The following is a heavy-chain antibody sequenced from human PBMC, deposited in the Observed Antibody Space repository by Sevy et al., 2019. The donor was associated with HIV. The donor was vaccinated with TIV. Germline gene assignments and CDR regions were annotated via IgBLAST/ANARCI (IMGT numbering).Heavy chain of an antibody. D-gene: IGHD3-10*01. V-gene: IGHV3-30*03. J-gene: IGHJ4*02. Sequence: GGSLRLSCAASGFTFSSYDMHWVRQAPGKGLEWVAVVSNDGTYKYYADSVKGRFTISRDNSKNTLYLQMNSLRAEDTAVYYCARDRMVRGNYGRAVYYFDYWGQGTLVTVSS. CDR1: GFTFSSYD. CDR2: VSNDGTYK. CDR3: ARDRMVRGNYGRAVYYFDY.